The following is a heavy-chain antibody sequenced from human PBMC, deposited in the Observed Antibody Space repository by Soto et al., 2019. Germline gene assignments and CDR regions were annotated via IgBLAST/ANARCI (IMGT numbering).Heavy chain of an antibody. D-gene: IGHD3-22*01. CDR2: INAGNGNT. CDR3: ASSYYYDSSGYSSLYYYSGMAV. CDR1: GYTFTSYA. V-gene: IGHV1-3*01. J-gene: IGHJ6*01. Sequence: QVQLVQSGAEVKKPGASVKVSCKASGYTFTSYAMHWVRQAPGQRLEWMGWINAGNGNTKYSQMFQGRATITRDTSASTAYMELSRLRSEATAVYYCASSYYYDSSGYSSLYYYSGMAVWGQGTTVTVSS.